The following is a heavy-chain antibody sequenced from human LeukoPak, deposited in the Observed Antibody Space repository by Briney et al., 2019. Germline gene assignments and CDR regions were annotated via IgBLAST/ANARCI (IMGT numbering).Heavy chain of an antibody. J-gene: IGHJ4*02. CDR1: GLTFSSYA. V-gene: IGHV3-23*01. Sequence: GGSLRLSCAASGLTFSSYAMSWVRQAPGKGLEWVSAISGSGGSTYYADSVKGRFTISRDNSKNTLYLQMNSLRAEDTAVYYCASSRYCSSTSCYRYFDYWGQGTLVTVSS. D-gene: IGHD2-2*02. CDR2: ISGSGGST. CDR3: ASSRYCSSTSCYRYFDY.